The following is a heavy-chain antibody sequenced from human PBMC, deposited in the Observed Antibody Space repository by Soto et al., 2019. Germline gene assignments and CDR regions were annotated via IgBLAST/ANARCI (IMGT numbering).Heavy chain of an antibody. J-gene: IGHJ4*02. D-gene: IGHD4-17*01. V-gene: IGHV3-74*01. Sequence: EVQLVESGGGLVQPGGSLRLSCAASGFTFSDYWMHWVRQVPGTGLVWVSRINTDGSTTTYADSVQGRFTISRDNAKNTVYLQMNSLRAEDTAVYYWARVRNGDWYFDYWGQGTLVTVSS. CDR1: GFTFSDYW. CDR2: INTDGSTT. CDR3: ARVRNGDWYFDY.